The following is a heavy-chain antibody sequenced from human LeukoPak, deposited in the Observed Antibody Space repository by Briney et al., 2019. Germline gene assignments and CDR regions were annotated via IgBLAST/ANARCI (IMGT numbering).Heavy chain of an antibody. J-gene: IGHJ5*02. V-gene: IGHV1-18*01. CDR2: ISGYNGYT. D-gene: IGHD3-22*01. CDR1: GYTFTSYG. Sequence: ASVKVSCKASGYTFTSYGISWVRQAPGQGLEWMGWISGYNGYTHYAHNLQGRVTMTTDTSTSTAYMELRSLRSDDTAVYYCARDEARYSSGYYPNWFDPWGQRTLGTVSS. CDR3: ARDEARYSSGYYPNWFDP.